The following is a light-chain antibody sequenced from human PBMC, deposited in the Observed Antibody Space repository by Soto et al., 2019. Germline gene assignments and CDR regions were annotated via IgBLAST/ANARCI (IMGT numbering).Light chain of an antibody. J-gene: IGKJ2*01. CDR3: QQYNSPVT. CDR1: QSISSW. CDR2: KAS. Sequence: DIQMTQSPSTLSASVGDRVTITCRASQSISSWLAWYQQKPGKAPKLLIYKASSLESGVPSRFSRSGSGTEFTLTISSLQPDDFATYYCQQYNSPVTFGQGTKLKIK. V-gene: IGKV1-5*03.